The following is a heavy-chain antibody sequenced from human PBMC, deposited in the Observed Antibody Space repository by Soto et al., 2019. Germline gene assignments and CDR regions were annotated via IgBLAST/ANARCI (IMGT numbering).Heavy chain of an antibody. Sequence: QVQLVQSGAEVKKPGASVKVSCKASGYTFTSYGISWVRQAPGQGLEWMGWISAYNGNTNYAQKLQGRVTMTTDTSTSTAYMELRSLRSDDTAVYYCARVRSGSHQDSLGWYFDLWGRGTLVTVSS. CDR2: ISAYNGNT. V-gene: IGHV1-18*01. J-gene: IGHJ2*01. CDR1: GYTFTSYG. CDR3: ARVRSGSHQDSLGWYFDL. D-gene: IGHD1-26*01.